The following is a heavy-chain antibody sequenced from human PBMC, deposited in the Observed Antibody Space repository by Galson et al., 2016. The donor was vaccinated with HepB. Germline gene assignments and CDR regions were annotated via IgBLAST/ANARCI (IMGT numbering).Heavy chain of an antibody. CDR1: GFTFSDNY. CDR2: ISSSGTTI. V-gene: IGHV3-11*01. CDR3: ARRWDAFDL. J-gene: IGHJ3*01. Sequence: SLRLSCAASGFTFSDNYMSWIRQAPGKGLEWLSYISSSGTTIYYADSVKGRFTISRDNAKNSLYLQMNSLRADDTALYYCARRWDAFDLWGQGTMVTVPS. D-gene: IGHD2-15*01.